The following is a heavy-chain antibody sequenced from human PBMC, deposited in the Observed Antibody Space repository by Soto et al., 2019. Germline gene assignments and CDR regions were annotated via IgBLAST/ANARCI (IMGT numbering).Heavy chain of an antibody. V-gene: IGHV3-9*01. Sequence: SLRLSCTASGCTFGNYAMHWVRQAPGKGLEWVSGISWNSGGIGYADSVKGRFTISRDNAKNSLSLQMNSLRAEDTALYYCEKRSLGNDKEEPFDYWGQGTLVTVSS. CDR1: GCTFGNYA. CDR3: EKRSLGNDKEEPFDY. J-gene: IGHJ4*02. CDR2: ISWNSGGI. D-gene: IGHD1-26*01.